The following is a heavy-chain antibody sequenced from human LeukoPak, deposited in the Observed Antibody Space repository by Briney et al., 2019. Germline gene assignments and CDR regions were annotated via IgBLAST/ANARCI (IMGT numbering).Heavy chain of an antibody. CDR3: ARDQYDTWSRRGNFDS. CDR1: GFTFTNYA. CDR2: ISAAGGST. V-gene: IGHV3-23*01. D-gene: IGHD3-3*01. Sequence: GGSLRLSCAASGFTFTNYAMSWVRQAPGKGLEFVSAISAAGGSTYYAESVKGRFTISRDNSKNTLYLQMNSLRAGDTAVFYCARDQYDTWSRRGNFDSWGQGTLVIVSS. J-gene: IGHJ4*02.